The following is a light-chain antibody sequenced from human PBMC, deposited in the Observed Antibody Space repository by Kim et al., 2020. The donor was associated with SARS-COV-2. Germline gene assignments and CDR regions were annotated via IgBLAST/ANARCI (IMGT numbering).Light chain of an antibody. CDR2: AAS. J-gene: IGKJ1*01. CDR1: QDIRSE. CDR3: LQHNAYPRT. Sequence: ASVGGRGTMTCRASQDIRSELGWFQQNPGKAPQRLFYAASTLQSGVPPRFSGSGSGREFTLTISSLQPEDFGTYYCLQHNAYPRTFGQGTKVDIK. V-gene: IGKV1-17*01.